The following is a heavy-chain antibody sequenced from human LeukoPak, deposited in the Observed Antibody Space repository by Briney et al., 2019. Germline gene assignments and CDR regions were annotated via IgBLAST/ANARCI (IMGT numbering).Heavy chain of an antibody. V-gene: IGHV3-11*04. J-gene: IGHJ4*02. CDR2: ISSSSSTI. D-gene: IGHD1-1*01. CDR3: AIIGYNWRLDY. Sequence: GGSLRLSCAASGFTFSDYYMSWIRQALGKGLEWVSYISSSSSTIYYADSVKGRFTISRDNAKNSLYLQMNSLGAEDTAIYYCAIIGYNWRLDYWGQGILVTVSS. CDR1: GFTFSDYY.